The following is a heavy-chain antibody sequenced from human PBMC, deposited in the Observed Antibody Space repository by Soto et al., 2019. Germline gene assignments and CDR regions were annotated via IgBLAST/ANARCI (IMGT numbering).Heavy chain of an antibody. CDR1: GFSLSTSGVG. Sequence: QITLKESGPTLVKPTQTLTLTCTFSGFSLSTSGVGVGWIRQPPGKALEWLALIYWDDDKRYSPSLKSRLTITKDTSKNQVVLTMTNMDPVDTATYYCAHGMVVVVAAFPFGDWFDPWGQGTLVTVSS. V-gene: IGHV2-5*02. D-gene: IGHD2-15*01. J-gene: IGHJ5*02. CDR3: AHGMVVVVAAFPFGDWFDP. CDR2: IYWDDDK.